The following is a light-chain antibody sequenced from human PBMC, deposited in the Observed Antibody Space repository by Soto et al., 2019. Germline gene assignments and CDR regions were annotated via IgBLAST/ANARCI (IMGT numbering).Light chain of an antibody. CDR2: DVS. V-gene: IGKV1-5*01. Sequence: DIQMTQSPSTLSASVGDRVTITCRASQSTSSWLAWYQQKPGKAPKVLIYDVSSLESGVPSRFSGSGSGTEFTLTINSLQPDDFATYYCQQHNTYSGTFGQGTKVDIK. CDR3: QQHNTYSGT. CDR1: QSTSSW. J-gene: IGKJ1*01.